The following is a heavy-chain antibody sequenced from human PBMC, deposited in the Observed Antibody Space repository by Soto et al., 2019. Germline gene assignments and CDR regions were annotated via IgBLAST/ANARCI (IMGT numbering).Heavy chain of an antibody. V-gene: IGHV1-18*01. J-gene: IGHJ4*02. D-gene: IGHD1-1*01. CDR3: ARGTYFDP. CDR1: GYIMTTYG. CDR2: ISAYNDHT. Sequence: ASVKVSCKASGYIMTTYGVSWVRQAPGQGLEWVGWISAYNDHTNYAQKFQGRVTMTTDTSTSTAYMELRSLRSDDTAVYYCARGTYFDPWGQGTLVTVSS.